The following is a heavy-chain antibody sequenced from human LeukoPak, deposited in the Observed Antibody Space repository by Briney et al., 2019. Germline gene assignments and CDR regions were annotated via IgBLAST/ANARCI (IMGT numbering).Heavy chain of an antibody. CDR1: GFTFSSYA. Sequence: GGSLRLSCAASGFTFSSYAMHRVRQAPGKGLEYVSAISSNGGSTYYANSVKGRFTISRDNSKNTLYLQMGSLRAEDMAVYYCAREDAVVKTLDYWGQGTLVTVSS. D-gene: IGHD4-23*01. V-gene: IGHV3-64*01. CDR3: AREDAVVKTLDY. CDR2: ISSNGGST. J-gene: IGHJ4*02.